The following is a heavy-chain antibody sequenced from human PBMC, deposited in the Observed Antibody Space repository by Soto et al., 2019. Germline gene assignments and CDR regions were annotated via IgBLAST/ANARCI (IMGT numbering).Heavy chain of an antibody. CDR3: ARLWDSTGDLDY. V-gene: IGHV4-39*01. CDR1: GGSISSSSYY. Sequence: SETLSLTCTVSGGSISSSSYYWGWIRQPPGKGLEWIGSIYYSGSTYYNPSLKSRVTISVDTSKNQFSLKLSSVTAADTAVYYCARLWDSTGDLDYWGQGTLVTVSS. J-gene: IGHJ4*02. CDR2: IYYSGST. D-gene: IGHD7-27*01.